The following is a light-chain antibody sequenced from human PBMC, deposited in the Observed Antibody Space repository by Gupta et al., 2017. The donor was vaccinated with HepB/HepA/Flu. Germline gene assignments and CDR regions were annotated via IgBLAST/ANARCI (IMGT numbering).Light chain of an antibody. CDR2: STN. CDR1: SGSVSTSYY. J-gene: IGLJ3*02. Sequence: QIVVTQEPSFSVSPGGTVTLTCGLNSGSVSTSYYPSWYQQTPGQAPRTLIYSTNTRSSGVPDRFSGSILGNKAALTITGAQADDESDYYCVLYMGSGIWVFGGGTKLTVL. CDR3: VLYMGSGIWV. V-gene: IGLV8-61*01.